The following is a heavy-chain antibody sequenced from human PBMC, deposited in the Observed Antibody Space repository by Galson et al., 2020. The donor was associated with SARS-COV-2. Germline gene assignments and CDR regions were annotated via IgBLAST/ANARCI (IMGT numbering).Heavy chain of an antibody. CDR2: IRGTINGSAGST. D-gene: IGHD3-3*01. J-gene: IGHJ3*02. CDR3: AKLPDGRFGVVNIGAFET. V-gene: IGHV3-23*01. CDR1: GFTFTSYS. Sequence: TGGSLRLSCAASGFTFTSYSMSWVRQAPGQGLEWVSVIRGTINGSAGSTNYADSVKGRFTISRDNSRDTLYLQMNSLRAEDTAVYYCAKLPDGRFGVVNIGAFETWVQGSMVSGSS.